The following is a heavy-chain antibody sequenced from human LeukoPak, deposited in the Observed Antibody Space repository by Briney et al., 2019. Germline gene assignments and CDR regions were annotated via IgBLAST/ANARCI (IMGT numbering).Heavy chain of an antibody. J-gene: IGHJ4*02. V-gene: IGHV4-38-2*01. CDR1: GYSISSGYY. CDR2: IYHSGST. D-gene: IGHD4-11*01. CDR3: ARGYSNYQNYFDY. Sequence: SETLSLTCVVSGYSISSGYYWGWIRQPPGKGLEWIGSIYHSGSTYYNPSLKSRVTISVDTSKNQFSLKLSSVTAADTAVYYCARGYSNYQNYFDYWGQGTLVTVSS.